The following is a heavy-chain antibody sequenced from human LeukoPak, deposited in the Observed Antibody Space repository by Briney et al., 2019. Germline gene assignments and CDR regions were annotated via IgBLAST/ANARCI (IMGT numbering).Heavy chain of an antibody. V-gene: IGHV3-30*18. CDR3: AKDGSLRYFDWLKGYFDY. D-gene: IGHD3-9*01. J-gene: IGHJ4*02. Sequence: AGRSLRLSCAASGFTFSSYGMHWVRQAPGKGLEWVAVISYDGSNKYYADSVKGRFTISRDNSKNTLYLQMNSLRAEDTAVYYCAKDGSLRYFDWLKGYFDYWGQGTLVTVSS. CDR1: GFTFSSYG. CDR2: ISYDGSNK.